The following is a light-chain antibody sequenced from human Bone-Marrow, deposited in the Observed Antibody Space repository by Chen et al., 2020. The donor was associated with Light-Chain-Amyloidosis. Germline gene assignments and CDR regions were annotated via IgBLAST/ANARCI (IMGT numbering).Light chain of an antibody. CDR1: QSISSY. CDR2: AAS. V-gene: IGKV1-39*01. Sequence: IQMTQSPSSLSASVGDRVTITCRASQSISSYLNWYRQEPGKAPKLLIWAASSLHSGVPSRFRGRVSGTDFALSLTSLQPEDCASYDGQQTLITPGTFGQLSRVEI. CDR3: QQTLITPGT. J-gene: IGKJ1*01.